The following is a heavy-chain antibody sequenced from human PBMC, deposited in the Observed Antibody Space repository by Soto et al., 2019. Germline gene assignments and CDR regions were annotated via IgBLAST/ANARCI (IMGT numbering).Heavy chain of an antibody. D-gene: IGHD3-22*01. J-gene: IGHJ4*02. Sequence: QVQLQQWGAGLLKPSETLSLTCAVYGGSFSGYYWSWIRQPPGKGLEWIGEINHSGSTNYNPSLKGRVTIPVDTSKNQFSLKLSSVTAADTAVYSCARGRERPQGALSDSSGYYRSDDYWGRGTLVTVSS. V-gene: IGHV4-34*01. CDR2: INHSGST. CDR1: GGSFSGYY. CDR3: ARGRERPQGALSDSSGYYRSDDY.